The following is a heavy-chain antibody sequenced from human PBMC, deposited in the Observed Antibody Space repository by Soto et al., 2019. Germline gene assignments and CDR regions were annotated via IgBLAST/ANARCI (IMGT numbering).Heavy chain of an antibody. CDR1: GGSISSYY. CDR3: ARESGSSWYYYYGMDV. J-gene: IGHJ6*02. D-gene: IGHD6-13*01. V-gene: IGHV4-59*01. Sequence: SETLSLTCTVSGGSISSYYWSWIRQPPGKGLEWIGYIYYSGSTNYNPSLKSRVTISVDTSKNQFSLKLSSVTAADTAVYYCARESGSSWYYYYGMDVWGQGTTVTVSS. CDR2: IYYSGST.